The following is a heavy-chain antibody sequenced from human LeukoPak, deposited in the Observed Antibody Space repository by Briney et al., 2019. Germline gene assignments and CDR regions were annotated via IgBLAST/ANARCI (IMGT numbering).Heavy chain of an antibody. CDR2: IYYSGST. V-gene: IGHV4-39*02. CDR1: GGSISSSSYY. J-gene: IGHJ6*03. D-gene: IGHD3-3*01. CDR3: AREQTDSYYDFWSGYYPTSYYYYYMDV. Sequence: SETLSLTCTVSGGSISSSSYYWGWIRQPPGKGLEWIGSIYYSGSTYYNPSLKSRVTISVDTSKNQFSLKLSSVTAADTAVYYCAREQTDSYYDFWSGYYPTSYYYYYMDVWGKGTTVTVSS.